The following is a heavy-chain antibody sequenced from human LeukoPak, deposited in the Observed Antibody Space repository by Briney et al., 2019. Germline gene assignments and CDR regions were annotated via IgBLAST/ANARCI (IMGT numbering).Heavy chain of an antibody. Sequence: GGSLRLSCAASGFTFSSYAMSWVREAPGEGLEGVSDISGSGGSTYYADSVKGRFTISRDNSKNTLYLQMNSLRAEDTAVYYCAKLTGDFDYWGQGTLVTVSS. J-gene: IGHJ4*02. CDR1: GFTFSSYA. CDR3: AKLTGDFDY. D-gene: IGHD7-27*01. CDR2: ISGSGGST. V-gene: IGHV3-23*01.